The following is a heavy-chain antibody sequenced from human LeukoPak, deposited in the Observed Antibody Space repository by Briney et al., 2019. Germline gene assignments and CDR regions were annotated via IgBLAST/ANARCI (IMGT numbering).Heavy chain of an antibody. D-gene: IGHD3-22*01. CDR2: INPNSGDT. Sequence: GASVKVSCKASGYTFTGCYMHWVRQAPGQGLEWMGGINPNSGDTNYAQKFQGRVTMTRDTSISTAYMELSRLRSDDTAVYYCATEYYFDSSGTALDYWGQGTLVTVSS. CDR1: GYTFTGCY. J-gene: IGHJ4*02. CDR3: ATEYYFDSSGTALDY. V-gene: IGHV1-2*02.